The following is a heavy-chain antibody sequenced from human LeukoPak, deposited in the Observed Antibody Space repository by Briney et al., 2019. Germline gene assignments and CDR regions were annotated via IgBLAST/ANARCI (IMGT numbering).Heavy chain of an antibody. CDR2: IYPGDSDT. J-gene: IGHJ6*03. CDR3: ARRNRAVAGTMDYYYYYMDV. D-gene: IGHD6-19*01. V-gene: IGHV5-51*01. Sequence: GESLKISCKGSGYSFTSYWIGWVRQMPGKGLEWMGIIYPGDSDTRYSPSFQGQVTISADKSISTAYLQWSSLKASDTAMYYCARRNRAVAGTMDYYYYYMDVWGKGTTVTVSS. CDR1: GYSFTSYW.